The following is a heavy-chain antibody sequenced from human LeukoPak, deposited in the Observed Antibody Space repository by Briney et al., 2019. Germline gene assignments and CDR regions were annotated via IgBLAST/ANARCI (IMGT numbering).Heavy chain of an antibody. CDR1: GYTFTGYY. J-gene: IGHJ5*02. V-gene: IGHV1-2*02. D-gene: IGHD4-17*01. CDR3: ARVGRGLRLNWFDP. Sequence: ASVKVSCKASGYTFTGYYMHWVRQAPGQGLEWMGWINPNSGGTNYAQKFQGRVTMTRDTSTSTVYMELSSLRSEDTAVYYCARVGRGLRLNWFDPWGQGTLVTVSS. CDR2: INPNSGGT.